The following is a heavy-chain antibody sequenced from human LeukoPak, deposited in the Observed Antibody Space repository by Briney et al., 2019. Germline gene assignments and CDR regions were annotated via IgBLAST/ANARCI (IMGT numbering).Heavy chain of an antibody. CDR2: IYYSGST. CDR3: ARGGGPFYFDYVWGSYRPFDY. V-gene: IGHV4-59*01. D-gene: IGHD3-16*02. Sequence: SETLSLXCTVSGGSISNYYWSWIRQPPGKGLEWIGYIYYSGSTNYNPSLKSRVTISVDTSKKQFSLRLSSVTAADTAVYYCARGGGPFYFDYVWGSYRPFDYWGQGTLVTVSS. J-gene: IGHJ4*02. CDR1: GGSISNYY.